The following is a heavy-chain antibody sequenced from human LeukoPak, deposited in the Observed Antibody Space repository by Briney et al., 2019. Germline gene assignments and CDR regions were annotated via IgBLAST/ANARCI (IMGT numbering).Heavy chain of an antibody. CDR3: ARGADSSSWYYFDY. J-gene: IGHJ4*02. V-gene: IGHV3-64*01. Sequence: GGSLRLSCAASGFTFSSYAMHWVRQAPGKGLEYVSAISSNGGSTYYANSVKGRFTISRDNSKNTLYLQMGSLRAEDMAVYYCARGADSSSWYYFDYWGQGTLVTVSS. CDR1: GFTFSSYA. CDR2: ISSNGGST. D-gene: IGHD6-13*01.